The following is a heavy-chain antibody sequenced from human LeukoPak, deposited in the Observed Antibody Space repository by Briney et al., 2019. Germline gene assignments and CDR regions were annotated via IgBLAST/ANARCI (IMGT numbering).Heavy chain of an antibody. CDR2: ISYNGGTT. J-gene: IGHJ4*02. CDR3: ASGGAELDFDY. V-gene: IGHV3-64*01. D-gene: IGHD6-13*01. Sequence: GGSLRLSCAASGFTFSAYAMHWVRQAPGKGLEYVSAISYNGGTTYYANSVKGRFSISRDNSKNTLYLQMGSLRAEDMAVYYCASGGAELDFDYWGQGTLVTVSS. CDR1: GFTFSAYA.